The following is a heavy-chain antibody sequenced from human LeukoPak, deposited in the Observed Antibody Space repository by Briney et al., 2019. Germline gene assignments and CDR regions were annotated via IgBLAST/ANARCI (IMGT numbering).Heavy chain of an antibody. J-gene: IGHJ5*02. CDR2: INHSGST. CDR3: ARDSSGWYRWFDP. D-gene: IGHD6-19*01. CDR1: GGSFSGYY. V-gene: IGHV4-34*01. Sequence: KSSETLSLTCAVYGGSFSGYYWSWIRQPPGKGLEWIGEINHSGSTNYNPSLKSRVTISVDTSKNQFSLKLTSVTAADTAVYYCARDSSGWYRWFDPWGQGILVTVSS.